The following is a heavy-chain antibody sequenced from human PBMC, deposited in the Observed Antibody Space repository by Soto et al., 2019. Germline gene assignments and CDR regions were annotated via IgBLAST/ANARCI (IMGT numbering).Heavy chain of an antibody. J-gene: IGHJ6*02. D-gene: IGHD2-15*01. Sequence: GSEWMGIINPSAGSTSYAQKFQGRVSLPRVTSTSTVYMEMSGLRSEDTALYYCTRTTPANYSGMDVWGQGTTVTVSS. CDR2: INPSAGST. CDR3: TRTTPANYSGMDV. V-gene: IGHV1-46*03.